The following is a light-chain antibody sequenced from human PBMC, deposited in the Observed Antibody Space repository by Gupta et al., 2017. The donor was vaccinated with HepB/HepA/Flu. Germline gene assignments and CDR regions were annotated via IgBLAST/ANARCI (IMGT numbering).Light chain of an antibody. Sequence: EIVLTQSPGTLSLSPGERATLSCRASQSVSSSYLAWYQQKPGQAPRLLIYGASNRATGIPDRFSGSGSGTDFTLTISILDPEDFAVYYCQQDGSSSWTFGQGTKVEIK. CDR3: QQDGSSSWT. CDR1: QSVSSSY. V-gene: IGKV3-20*01. CDR2: GAS. J-gene: IGKJ1*01.